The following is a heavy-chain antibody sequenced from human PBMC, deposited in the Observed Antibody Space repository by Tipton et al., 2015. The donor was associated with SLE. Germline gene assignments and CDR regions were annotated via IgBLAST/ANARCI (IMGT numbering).Heavy chain of an antibody. CDR2: INHSGST. D-gene: IGHD7-27*01. CDR3: ARRGDWGSRRGKFDI. Sequence: GLVKPSETLSLTCTVYGGSFSGYYWSWIRQPPGKGLEWIGEINHSGSTNYNPSLKSRVTISVDTSKNQFSLKLSSVTAADTAVYYCARRGDWGSRRGKFDIWGQGTMVTVSS. V-gene: IGHV4-34*01. CDR1: GGSFSGYY. J-gene: IGHJ3*02.